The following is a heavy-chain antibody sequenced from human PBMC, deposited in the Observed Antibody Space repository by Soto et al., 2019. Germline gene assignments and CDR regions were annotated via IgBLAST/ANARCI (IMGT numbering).Heavy chain of an antibody. D-gene: IGHD3-10*01. J-gene: IGHJ4*02. Sequence: QVQLQQWGAGLLKPSETLSLTCAVSGGSFSGFSWSWIRQTPGKGLEWIGEILQSGSTNYNPSLSSRVGLTADTSNNQLSLKLSSVTAADTAVYYCAASLRDPASICRSATCSRDYWGQGTLVTVSS. V-gene: IGHV4-34*02. CDR3: AASLRDPASICRSATCSRDY. CDR1: GGSFSGFS. CDR2: ILQSGST.